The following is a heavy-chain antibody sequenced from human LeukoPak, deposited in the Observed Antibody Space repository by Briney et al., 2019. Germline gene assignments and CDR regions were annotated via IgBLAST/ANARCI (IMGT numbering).Heavy chain of an antibody. J-gene: IGHJ4*02. CDR3: ARVGTWELRDFDY. CDR1: GFTFNNYW. V-gene: IGHV3-7*01. Sequence: GSLRLSCAASGFTFNNYWMTWVRQAPGKGLEWVAIIKQSGSHKYYVDSVKGRFTISRDNAKNSLYLQVNSLRVEDTAVYYCARVGTWELRDFDYWGQGSLVTVSS. D-gene: IGHD1-26*01. CDR2: IKQSGSHK.